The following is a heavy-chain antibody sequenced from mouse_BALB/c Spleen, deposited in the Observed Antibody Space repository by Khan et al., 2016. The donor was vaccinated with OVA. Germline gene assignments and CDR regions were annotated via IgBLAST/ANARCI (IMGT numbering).Heavy chain of an antibody. Sequence: QVRLQQSGAELVRPGVSVKISCKGSGYTFTDYTMHWVKQSHAKSLEWIGVISTYYGDTNYNQKFKGKATMTVDKSSNTAYMDLDRLTSEDSAIXYCARGGGERFAYWGQGTLVTVAA. J-gene: IGHJ3*01. V-gene: IGHV1S137*01. CDR1: GYTFTDYT. CDR3: ARGGGERFAY. CDR2: ISTYYGDT.